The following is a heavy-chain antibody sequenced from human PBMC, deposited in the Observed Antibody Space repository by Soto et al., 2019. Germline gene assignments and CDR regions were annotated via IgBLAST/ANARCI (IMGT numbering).Heavy chain of an antibody. CDR1: GFSIGGYA. Sequence: EVQLLESGGGLVQPGGSLRLSCAAPGFSIGGYAMNWVRQAPEKGLEWVSAISGSAGTTYYADSVKGRFTVSRDNSKNTLYLQMNSLRANDTAVYYCANYFGPGLGRFDYWGPGTLVTVSS. D-gene: IGHD1-1*01. J-gene: IGHJ4*02. CDR2: ISGSAGTT. CDR3: ANYFGPGLGRFDY. V-gene: IGHV3-23*01.